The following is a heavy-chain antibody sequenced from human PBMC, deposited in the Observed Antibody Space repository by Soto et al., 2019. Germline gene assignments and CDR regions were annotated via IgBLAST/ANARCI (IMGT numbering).Heavy chain of an antibody. CDR2: IYYSGST. CDR1: GGSISSYY. J-gene: IGHJ4*02. D-gene: IGHD5-12*01. CDR3: GRARSGYDLDY. Sequence: SETLSLTCTVSGGSISSYYWSWIRQPPGKGLEWIGYIYYSGSTNYNPSLKSRVTISVDTSKNQFSLKLSSVTAADTAVYYCGRARSGYDLDYWGQGTLVTVSS. V-gene: IGHV4-59*01.